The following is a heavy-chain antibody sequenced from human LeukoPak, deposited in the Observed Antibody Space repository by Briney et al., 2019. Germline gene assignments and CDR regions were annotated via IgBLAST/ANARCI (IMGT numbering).Heavy chain of an antibody. J-gene: IGHJ6*03. CDR1: GFTFRTYA. Sequence: GRSLRLSCAASGFTFRTYAMHWVRQAPGKGLEWVAFMSHDGVKIFHADSVKGRFTISRDNSKNTLYLQMNSLRAEDTAVYYCAKGASAYYYMDVWGKGTTVTVSS. D-gene: IGHD4/OR15-4a*01. CDR2: MSHDGVKI. V-gene: IGHV3-30*18. CDR3: AKGASAYYYMDV.